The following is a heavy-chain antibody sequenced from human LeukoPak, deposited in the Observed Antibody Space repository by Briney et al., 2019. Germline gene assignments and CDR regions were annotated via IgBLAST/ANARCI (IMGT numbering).Heavy chain of an antibody. Sequence: SETLSLTCTVSGGSISGSSYYWGWIRQPPGKGLEWIGSIYYSGSTYYNPSLESRVTISVDTSKNQFSLKLSSVTAADTAVYYCARPATYYDILTGYSVGWFDPWGQGTLVTVSS. J-gene: IGHJ5*02. CDR2: IYYSGST. CDR3: ARPATYYDILTGYSVGWFDP. V-gene: IGHV4-39*01. D-gene: IGHD3-9*01. CDR1: GGSISGSSYY.